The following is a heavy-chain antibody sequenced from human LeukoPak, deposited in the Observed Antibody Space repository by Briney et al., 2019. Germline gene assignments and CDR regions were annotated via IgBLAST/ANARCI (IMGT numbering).Heavy chain of an antibody. CDR1: GYTFTGYY. V-gene: IGHV1-2*02. J-gene: IGHJ5*02. D-gene: IGHD3-22*01. CDR2: INLNSGDT. Sequence: ASVKVSCKSSGYTFTGYYMNWVRQAPGQGLEWMGWINLNSGDTEYAQKFEGRVTMTRDTSIATAYMELSRLRSDDTAVYYCARVPIRRHYESTGYYYEDPWGQGTLVTVSS. CDR3: ARVPIRRHYESTGYYYEDP.